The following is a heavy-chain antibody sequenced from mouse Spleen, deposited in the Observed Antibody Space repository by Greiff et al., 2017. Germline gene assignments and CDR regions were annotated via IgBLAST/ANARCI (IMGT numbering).Heavy chain of an antibody. V-gene: IGHV5-17*01. Sequence: EVMLVEPGGGLVTPGGSLKLSCEASGFTFSDYGMHWVRQAPEQGLEWVAYISSGSSTIHYADTVKGRFTISSDNAKNTRFLQMTRRRSEDTAMYYCAREDGNNYDGYVDGWGAGTTVTVSS. CDR1: GFTFSDYG. CDR2: ISSGSSTI. D-gene: IGHD2-1*01. J-gene: IGHJ1*01. CDR3: AREDGNNYDGYVDG.